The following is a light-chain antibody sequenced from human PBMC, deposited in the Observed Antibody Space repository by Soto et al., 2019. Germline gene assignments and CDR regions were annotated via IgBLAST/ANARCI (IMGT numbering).Light chain of an antibody. Sequence: EIVLTQSPGTLSFSPGERVTLSCRTSQSVSNYLAWYQQKPGQAPRLLIYDVSNRATGIPARFSGSGSGTDFTLTVSSLEPEDSAVYYCQQRSSSITFGQGTRLEIK. CDR1: QSVSNY. J-gene: IGKJ5*01. CDR2: DVS. CDR3: QQRSSSIT. V-gene: IGKV3-11*01.